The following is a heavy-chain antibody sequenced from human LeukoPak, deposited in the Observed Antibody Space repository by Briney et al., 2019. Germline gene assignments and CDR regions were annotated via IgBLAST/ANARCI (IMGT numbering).Heavy chain of an antibody. V-gene: IGHV1-18*01. CDR3: VRGARRRSWGDYFDN. CDR2: ISAYNGNT. Sequence: GSVKVSCKAFGYTFTSYGISWVRQAPGQGLEWMGWISAYNGNTNYAQNLQGRVTVTTDTSTSTAYMELRSLRSDDTAVYYWVRGARRRSWGDYFDNWGQGTLVTVSS. D-gene: IGHD5-12*01. CDR1: GYTFTSYG. J-gene: IGHJ4*02.